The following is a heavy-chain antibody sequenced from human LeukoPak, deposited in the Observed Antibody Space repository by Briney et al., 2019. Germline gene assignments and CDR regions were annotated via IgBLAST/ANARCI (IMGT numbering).Heavy chain of an antibody. D-gene: IGHD3-3*01. CDR2: IYYSGST. J-gene: IGHJ4*02. V-gene: IGHV4-39*01. CDR1: GGSISSSSYY. CDR3: ARHFRAYYTGPLDY. Sequence: SETLSLTCTVSGGSISSSSYYWGWIRQPPGKGLEWIGSIYYSGSTYYNPSLKSRVTISVDTSKNQFSLKLSSVTAADTAVYYCARHFRAYYTGPLDYWGQGTLVTVSS.